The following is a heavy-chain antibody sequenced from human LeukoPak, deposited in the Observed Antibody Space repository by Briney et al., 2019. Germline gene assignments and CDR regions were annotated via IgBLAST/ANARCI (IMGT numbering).Heavy chain of an antibody. J-gene: IGHJ6*02. V-gene: IGHV1-8*01. CDR3: ARRTSGSYYYYYGMDV. Sequence: ASGKVSCKASGYTFTSYDINWVRQATGQGLEWMGWMNPNSGNTGYAQKFQGRVTMTRNTSISTAYMELSSLRSEDTAVYYCARRTSGSYYYYYGMDVWGQGTTVTVSS. CDR2: MNPNSGNT. CDR1: GYTFTSYD. D-gene: IGHD1-26*01.